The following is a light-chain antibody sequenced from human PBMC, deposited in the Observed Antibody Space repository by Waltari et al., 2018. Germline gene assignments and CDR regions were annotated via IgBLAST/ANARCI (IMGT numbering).Light chain of an antibody. Sequence: DIVMTQPPDSLAVSLGERATINCRYNQSLLFTSNNKNYLSWYQKKAGQPPRLLLYWASTRESGVPDRFSGGGSGTEFTLSISSLQAEDVAVYYCQQYYNTPLTFGGGTKVDI. CDR1: QSLLFTSNNKNY. J-gene: IGKJ4*01. CDR3: QQYYNTPLT. CDR2: WAS. V-gene: IGKV4-1*01.